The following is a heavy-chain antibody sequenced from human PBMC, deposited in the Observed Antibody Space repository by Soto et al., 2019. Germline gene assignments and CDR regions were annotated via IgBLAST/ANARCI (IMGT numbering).Heavy chain of an antibody. CDR2: ISAYNGNT. V-gene: IGHV1-18*01. Sequence: GASVKVSCKASGYTFTSYGISWVRQAPGQGLEWMGWISAYNGNTNYAQKLQGRVTMTTDTSTSTAYMELRSLRSDDTAVYYCARDRMYPFDWLLDYWGQGTLVTVSS. CDR3: ARDRMYPFDWLLDY. J-gene: IGHJ4*02. CDR1: GYTFTSYG. D-gene: IGHD3-9*01.